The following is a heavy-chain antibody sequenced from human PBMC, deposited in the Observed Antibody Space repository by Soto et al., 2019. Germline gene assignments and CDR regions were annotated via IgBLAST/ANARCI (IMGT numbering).Heavy chain of an antibody. CDR1: GFTVSSNY. D-gene: IGHD2-2*01. Sequence: GGSLRLSCAASGFTVSSNYMSWVRQAPGKGLEWVSVIYSGGSTYYADSVKGRFTISRDNSKNTLYLQMNSLRAADTAVYYCASPYCSSTSCRPYYYYYMDVWGKGTTVTVSS. V-gene: IGHV3-66*01. CDR2: IYSGGST. CDR3: ASPYCSSTSCRPYYYYYMDV. J-gene: IGHJ6*03.